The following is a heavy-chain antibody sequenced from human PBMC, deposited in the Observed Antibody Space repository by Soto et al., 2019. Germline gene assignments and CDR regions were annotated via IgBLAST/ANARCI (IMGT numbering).Heavy chain of an antibody. V-gene: IGHV4-4*02. Sequence: SETLSLTCAVSGGSISSSNWWICVRQPPGRGLEWIGEIYHSGSTYYNMSLKSRVTISVDKSNNQFSLKLTSMTAADSAVYYCARVGYTYGHYFDYWGQGTLVTVSS. D-gene: IGHD5-18*01. CDR2: IYHSGST. CDR1: GGSISSSNW. CDR3: ARVGYTYGHYFDY. J-gene: IGHJ4*02.